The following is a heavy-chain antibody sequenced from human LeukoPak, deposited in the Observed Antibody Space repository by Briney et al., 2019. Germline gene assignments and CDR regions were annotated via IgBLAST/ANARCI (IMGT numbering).Heavy chain of an antibody. CDR2: INWNSGST. CDR1: GFTFDDYG. V-gene: IGHV3-20*04. CDR3: ARGGSCSGGNCKYTRKEIDY. J-gene: IGHJ4*02. Sequence: GGSVRLSCAASGFTFDDYGMNWVRRAPGKGLEWVSGINWNSGSTGYIDSVKGRFTISRDNAKNTLYLQMNSLRVEDTAIYYCARGGSCSGGNCKYTRKEIDYWGQGTLVTVSS. D-gene: IGHD2-15*01.